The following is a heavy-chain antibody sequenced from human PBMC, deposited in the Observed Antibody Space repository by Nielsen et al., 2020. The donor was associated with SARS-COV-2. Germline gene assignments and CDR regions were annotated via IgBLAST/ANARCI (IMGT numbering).Heavy chain of an antibody. CDR1: GFTFSSYS. Sequence: LSLTCAASGFTFSSYSMNWVRQAPGKGLEWVSSISSSSSYIYYADSVKGRFTISRDNAKNSLYLQMNSLRAEDTAVYYCAREEGRYSGYFDYWGQGTLVTVSS. CDR2: ISSSSSYI. J-gene: IGHJ4*02. V-gene: IGHV3-21*01. D-gene: IGHD5-12*01. CDR3: AREEGRYSGYFDY.